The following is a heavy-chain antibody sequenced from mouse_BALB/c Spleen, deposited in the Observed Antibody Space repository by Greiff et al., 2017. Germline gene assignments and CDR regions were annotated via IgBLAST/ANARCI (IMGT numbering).Heavy chain of an antibody. J-gene: IGHJ1*01. D-gene: IGHD2-14*01. CDR2: IWAGGST. Sequence: VMLVESGPGLVAPSQSLSITCTVSGFSLTSYGVHWVRQPPGKGLEWLGVIWAGGSTNYNSALMSRLSISKDNSKSQVFLKMNSLQTDDTAMYYCARGYRYDGYWYFDVWGAGTTVTVSS. CDR3: ARGYRYDGYWYFDV. V-gene: IGHV2-9*02. CDR1: GFSLTSYG.